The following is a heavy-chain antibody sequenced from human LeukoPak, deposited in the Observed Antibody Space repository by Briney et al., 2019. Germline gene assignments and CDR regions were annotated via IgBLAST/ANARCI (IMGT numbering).Heavy chain of an antibody. D-gene: IGHD3-22*01. V-gene: IGHV3-11*01. CDR3: ASSSYDSSGYYPDY. J-gene: IGHJ4*02. CDR1: GFTFSDYC. CDR2: ISSSGSTI. Sequence: SGGSLRLSCAASGFTFSDYCMSWIRQAPGKGLEWVSYISSSGSTIYYADSVKGRFTISRDNAKNSLYLQMNSLRAEDTAVYYCASSSYDSSGYYPDYWGQGSLVTVSS.